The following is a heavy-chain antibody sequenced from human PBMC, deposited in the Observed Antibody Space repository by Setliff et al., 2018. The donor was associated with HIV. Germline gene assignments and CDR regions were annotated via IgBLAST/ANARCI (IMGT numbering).Heavy chain of an antibody. CDR1: SGSISYYY. V-gene: IGHV4-59*12. D-gene: IGHD3-10*01. J-gene: IGHJ4*02. CDR3: ARSWGSGSYPY. CDR2: VSHSGST. Sequence: PSETLSLTCNVSSGSISYYYWSWVRQPPGRGLEWIGYVSHSGSTSYNPSLNSRVTMSVDTSRDQFSLKLTSVTAADTAVYYCARSWGSGSYPYWGQGTLVTVSS.